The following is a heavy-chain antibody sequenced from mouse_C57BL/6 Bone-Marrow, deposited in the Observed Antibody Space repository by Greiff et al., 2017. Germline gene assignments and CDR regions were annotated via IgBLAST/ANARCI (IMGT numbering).Heavy chain of an antibody. V-gene: IGHV3-6*01. J-gene: IGHJ3*01. CDR3: ARGVWYLFAY. D-gene: IGHD2-10*02. Sequence: EVQLQESGPGLVKPSQSLSLTCSVTGYSITSGYYWNWIRQFPGNKLEWMGYISYDGSNNYNPSLKNRISITRDTSKNQFFLKLNSVTTEDTATYYCARGVWYLFAYWGQGTLVTVSA. CDR1: GYSITSGYY. CDR2: ISYDGSN.